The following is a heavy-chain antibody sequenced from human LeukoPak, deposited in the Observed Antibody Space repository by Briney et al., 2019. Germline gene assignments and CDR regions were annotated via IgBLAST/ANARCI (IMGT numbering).Heavy chain of an antibody. Sequence: SQTLSLTCAISGDSFSSNSAAWNWLRQSPSRGLEWLGRTYYRSKWYNDYAVSVKSRITINPDTSKNQSSLQLNSVTPEDTAVYYCARAGYIVVVPAATPDRAWYFDLWGRGTLVTVSS. V-gene: IGHV6-1*01. D-gene: IGHD2-2*01. CDR2: TYYRSKWYN. J-gene: IGHJ2*01. CDR3: ARAGYIVVVPAATPDRAWYFDL. CDR1: GDSFSSNSAA.